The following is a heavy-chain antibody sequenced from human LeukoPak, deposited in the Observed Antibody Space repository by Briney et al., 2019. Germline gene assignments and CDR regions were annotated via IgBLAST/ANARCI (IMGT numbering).Heavy chain of an antibody. J-gene: IGHJ4*02. Sequence: GGSLRLSCAASGFTFSSYSMNWVRQAPGKGLEWVSYISSSSTIYYADSVKGRFTISRDNAKNSLYLQMNSLRAEDTAVYYCARDARRHVDYWGQGTLVTVSS. V-gene: IGHV3-48*04. D-gene: IGHD6-25*01. CDR3: ARDARRHVDY. CDR1: GFTFSSYS. CDR2: ISSSSTI.